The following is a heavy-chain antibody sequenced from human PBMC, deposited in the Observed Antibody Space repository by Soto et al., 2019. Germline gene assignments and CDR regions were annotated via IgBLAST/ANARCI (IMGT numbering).Heavy chain of an antibody. CDR3: ARATYNWFDL. V-gene: IGHV4-59*01. D-gene: IGHD3-16*01. CDR2: IYYSGST. CDR1: GGSISSYY. Sequence: PSETLSLTCTVSGGSISSYYWSWIRQPPGKGLEWIGYIYYSGSTNYNPSLKSRVTISVDTSKNQFSLKLSSVTAADTAVYYCARATYNWFDLWGQGTLVTVSS. J-gene: IGHJ5*02.